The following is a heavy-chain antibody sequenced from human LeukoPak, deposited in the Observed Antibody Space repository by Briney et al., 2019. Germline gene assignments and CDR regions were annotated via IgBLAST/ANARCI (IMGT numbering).Heavy chain of an antibody. CDR1: GGTFSSYA. CDR2: IIPIFGTA. J-gene: IGHJ6*03. V-gene: IGHV1-69*06. Sequence: ASVKVSCKASGGTFSSYAISWVRQAPGQGLEWMGGIIPIFGTANYAQKFQGRVTITADKSTSTAYMELSSLRSEDTAVYYCARVPRSNYYYYYYMDVWGKGTTVTVSS. CDR3: ARVPRSNYYYYYYMDV.